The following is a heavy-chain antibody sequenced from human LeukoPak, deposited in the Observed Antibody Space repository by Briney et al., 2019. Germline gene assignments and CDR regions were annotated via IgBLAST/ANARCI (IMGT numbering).Heavy chain of an antibody. Sequence: GGSLRLSCAASGFTFSSYAMSWVRQAPGKGLEWVSAISGSGGSTYYADSVKGRFTISRDNSKNTLYLQMNSLRAEDTAVYYCAKVLTHGGFAYMYGDYDPSVGYFDYWGQGTLVTVSS. CDR2: ISGSGGST. J-gene: IGHJ4*02. CDR3: AKVLTHGGFAYMYGDYDPSVGYFDY. D-gene: IGHD4-17*01. CDR1: GFTFSSYA. V-gene: IGHV3-23*01.